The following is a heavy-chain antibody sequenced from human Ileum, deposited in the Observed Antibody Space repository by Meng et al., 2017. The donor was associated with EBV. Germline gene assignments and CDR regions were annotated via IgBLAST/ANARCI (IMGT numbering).Heavy chain of an antibody. D-gene: IGHD1-26*01. CDR3: VRGGTYYLSY. CDR1: GGSISSDYG. CDR2: MYPTGPT. Sequence: GRRRESGPGLVKPSETFYSTWASSGGSISSDYGWSWVRQSPEKGLEWIGEMYPTGPTYYNPSLKGRVSISIDKSKNQLSLKLNSVTAADTAVYYCVRGGTYYLSYWGQGSLVTVSS. J-gene: IGHJ4*02. V-gene: IGHV4-4*02.